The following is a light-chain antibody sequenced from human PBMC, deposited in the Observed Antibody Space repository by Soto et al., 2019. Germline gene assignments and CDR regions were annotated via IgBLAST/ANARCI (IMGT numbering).Light chain of an antibody. CDR1: SSDVGGYKY. J-gene: IGLJ2*01. CDR2: EVS. CDR3: SSYAGSNNFVI. V-gene: IGLV2-8*01. Sequence: QSALTQPPSASGSPGQSVTISCTGTSSDVGGYKYVSWYQQHPGKAPKLMIYEVSERPSGVPDRFSGSKSGNTSSLTVSGIQAEDEADYYCSSYAGSNNFVIFGGGTKLTVL.